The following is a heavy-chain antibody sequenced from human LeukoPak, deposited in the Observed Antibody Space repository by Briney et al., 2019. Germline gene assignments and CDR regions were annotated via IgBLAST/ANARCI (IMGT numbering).Heavy chain of an antibody. J-gene: IGHJ6*03. V-gene: IGHV1-18*01. CDR1: GYTFTSYG. Sequence: VASVKVSCKASGYTFTSYGISWVRQAPGQGLEWMGWISAYNGNTNYAQKLQGRVTMTTDTSTSTAYMELRSLRSDDTAVYYCARGVRIAAAGTLSYYYYYMDVWGKGTTVTVSS. CDR3: ARGVRIAAAGTLSYYYYYMDV. CDR2: ISAYNGNT. D-gene: IGHD6-13*01.